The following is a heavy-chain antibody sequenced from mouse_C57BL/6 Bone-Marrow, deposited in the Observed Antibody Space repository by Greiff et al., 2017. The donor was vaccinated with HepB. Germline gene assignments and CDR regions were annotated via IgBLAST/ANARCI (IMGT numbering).Heavy chain of an antibody. D-gene: IGHD1-1*01. CDR3: AIRYNGSDWYFDV. CDR1: GYTFTSYW. J-gene: IGHJ1*03. Sequence: QVQLQQPGAELVKPGASVKLSCKASGYTFTSYWMQWVKQRPGQGLEWIGEIDPSDSYTNYNQKFKGKATLTVDTSSSTADMQLSSLTSEDSAVYYCAIRYNGSDWYFDVWGTGTTVTVAS. CDR2: IDPSDSYT. V-gene: IGHV1-50*01.